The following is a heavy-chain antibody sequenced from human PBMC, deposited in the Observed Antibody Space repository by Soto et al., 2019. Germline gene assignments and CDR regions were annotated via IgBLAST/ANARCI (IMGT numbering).Heavy chain of an antibody. V-gene: IGHV3-66*01. CDR2: IYSGGST. J-gene: IGHJ4*02. CDR1: GFTVSSNY. Sequence: GGSLRLSCAASGFTVSSNYMSWVRQAPGKGLEWVSVIYSGGSTYYADSVKGRFTISRDNSKNTLYLQMNSLRAEDTAVYYCARGDTAYRRPLDYWGQGTLVTVSS. CDR3: ARGDTAYRRPLDY. D-gene: IGHD5-18*01.